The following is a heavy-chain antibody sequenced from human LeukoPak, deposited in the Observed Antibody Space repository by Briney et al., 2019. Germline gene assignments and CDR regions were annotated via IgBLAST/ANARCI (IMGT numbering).Heavy chain of an antibody. V-gene: IGHV4-34*01. J-gene: IGHJ6*03. CDR1: GGSFSGYY. CDR2: INHSGST. CDR3: ARALSITMVRGTPYMDV. D-gene: IGHD3-10*01. Sequence: SETLSPTCAVYGGSFSGYYWSWIRQPPGKGLEWIGEINHSGSTNYNPSLKSRVTISVDTPKNQFSLKLSSVTAADTAVYYCARALSITMVRGTPYMDVWGKGTTVTVSS.